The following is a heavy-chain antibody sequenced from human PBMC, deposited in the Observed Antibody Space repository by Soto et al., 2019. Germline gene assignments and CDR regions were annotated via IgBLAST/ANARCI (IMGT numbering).Heavy chain of an antibody. Sequence: ASVKVSCKASGYTFTSYGISWVRQAPGQGLEWMGWISAYNGNTNYAQKLQGRVTMTTDTSTSTAYMELRSLRSDDTAVYYCARVKENYDFWSGPPSVLGYMDVWGKGTTVTVSS. CDR1: GYTFTSYG. CDR2: ISAYNGNT. CDR3: ARVKENYDFWSGPPSVLGYMDV. D-gene: IGHD3-3*01. J-gene: IGHJ6*03. V-gene: IGHV1-18*01.